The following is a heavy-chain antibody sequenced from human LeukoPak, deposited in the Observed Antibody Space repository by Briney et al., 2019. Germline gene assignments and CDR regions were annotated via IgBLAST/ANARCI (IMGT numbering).Heavy chain of an antibody. CDR2: IRYDGSNK. Sequence: PGGSLRLSCAASGFTFSSYGMYWVRQAPGKGLEWVAFIRYDGSNKYYADSVKGRFTISRDNSKRTLYLQMNSLRAEDTAVYYCAKDSGVLRHFDWLSYFDYWGQGTLVTVSS. CDR3: AKDSGVLRHFDWLSYFDY. J-gene: IGHJ4*02. D-gene: IGHD3-9*01. V-gene: IGHV3-30*02. CDR1: GFTFSSYG.